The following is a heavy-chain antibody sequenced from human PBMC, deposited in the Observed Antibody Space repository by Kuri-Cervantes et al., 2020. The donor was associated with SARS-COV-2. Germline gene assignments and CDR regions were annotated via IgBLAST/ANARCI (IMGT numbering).Heavy chain of an antibody. V-gene: IGHV4-34*01. CDR3: ARHRVSIAVAGDWYFDL. Sequence: SETLSLTCAVYGGSFSDYSWSWIRQPPGKGLEWIGEINHSGRANYNPSLKSRVTISVDTSKNQFSLKLSSVTAADTAVYYCARHRVSIAVAGDWYFDLWGRGALVTVSS. CDR1: GGSFSDYS. CDR2: INHSGRA. D-gene: IGHD6-19*01. J-gene: IGHJ2*01.